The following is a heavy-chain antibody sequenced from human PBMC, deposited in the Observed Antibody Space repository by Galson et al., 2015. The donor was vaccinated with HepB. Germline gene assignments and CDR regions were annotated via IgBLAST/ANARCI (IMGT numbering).Heavy chain of an antibody. J-gene: IGHJ5*02. CDR3: ARGTTGDYDGWFDP. D-gene: IGHD3-16*01. Sequence: SVKVSCKASGGAFSNYAINWVRQAPGQGLEWMGGIIPMFRTANYAQKFQGRVTITADESTSTVYMEQRSLRSEDTAVYYCARGTTGDYDGWFDPWGQGTLVTVSS. V-gene: IGHV1-69*13. CDR1: GGAFSNYA. CDR2: IIPMFRTA.